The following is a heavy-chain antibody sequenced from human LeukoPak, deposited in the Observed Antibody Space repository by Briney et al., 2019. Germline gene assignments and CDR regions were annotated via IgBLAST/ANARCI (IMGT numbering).Heavy chain of an antibody. CDR1: GSTVTSYA. V-gene: IGHV1-3*01. CDR3: AWGLVDWVSVVRGGIGLGAFDI. D-gene: IGHD3-10*01. CDR2: ITASNGNT. J-gene: IGHJ3*02. Sequence: GASVTLSCNGSGSTVTSYAMNWVRQAPGQRLEWMGWITASNGNTKYSQKFQGRITITTDTAATTDYMALSSLRSEATAVYYCAWGLVDWVSVVRGGIGLGAFDIWGQGTMVTVSS.